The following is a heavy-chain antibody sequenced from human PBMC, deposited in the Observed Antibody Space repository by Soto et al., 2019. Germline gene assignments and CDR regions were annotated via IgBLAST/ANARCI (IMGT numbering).Heavy chain of an antibody. CDR2: INHSGST. D-gene: IGHD2-21*02. Sequence: SETLSLTCAVYGGSFSGYYWSWIRQPPGKELEWIGEINHSGSTNYNPSLKSRVTISVDTSKNQFSLKLSSVTAADTAVYYCARGGEYCGGDCYSKAPTFDYWGQGTLVTVSS. CDR3: ARGGEYCGGDCYSKAPTFDY. J-gene: IGHJ4*02. CDR1: GGSFSGYY. V-gene: IGHV4-34*01.